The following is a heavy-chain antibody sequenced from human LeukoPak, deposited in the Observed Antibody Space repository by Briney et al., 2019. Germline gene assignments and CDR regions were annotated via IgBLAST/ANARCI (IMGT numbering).Heavy chain of an antibody. CDR1: CGSIITHY. D-gene: IGHD3-10*01. CDR3: ARGPGSHYNTYWYFDL. V-gene: IGHV4-4*07. CDR2: MYSSGRT. J-gene: IGHJ2*01. Sequence: PSETLSLTCTVSCGSIITHYWSWIRQPAGKGLEWIGRMYSSGRTNYNPSLQSRVTMSVDTSKNQFSLKLTSVTAADTAVYYCARGPGSHYNTYWYFDLWGRGTLVTVSS.